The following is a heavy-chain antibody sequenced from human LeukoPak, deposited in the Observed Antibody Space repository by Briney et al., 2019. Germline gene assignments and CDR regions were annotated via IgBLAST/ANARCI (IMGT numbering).Heavy chain of an antibody. CDR3: ARVKGYCTGGVCYETDY. CDR2: ISSSSSYI. CDR1: GFTFSSYS. Sequence: GGSLRLSCAASGFTFSSYSMNWVRQAPGKGLEWVSSISSSSSYIYYADSVKGRFTISRDNAENSLYLQMNSLRAEDTAVYYCARVKGYCTGGVCYETDYWGQGTLVTVSS. V-gene: IGHV3-21*01. J-gene: IGHJ4*02. D-gene: IGHD2-8*02.